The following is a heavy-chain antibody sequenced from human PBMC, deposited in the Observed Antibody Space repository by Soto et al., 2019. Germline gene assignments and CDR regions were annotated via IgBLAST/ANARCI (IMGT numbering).Heavy chain of an antibody. CDR1: GYSFTSYW. J-gene: IGHJ6*02. V-gene: IGHV5-51*01. Sequence: PGASLKISCKGSGYSFTSYWIGWVRQMPGKGLEWMGIIYPGDSDTRYSPSFQGQVTISVDKSISTAYLQWSSLKASDTAMYYCARSGRPAASGYEYDMDVWDQGTTVTVS. D-gene: IGHD2-2*01. CDR3: ARSGRPAASGYEYDMDV. CDR2: IYPGDSDT.